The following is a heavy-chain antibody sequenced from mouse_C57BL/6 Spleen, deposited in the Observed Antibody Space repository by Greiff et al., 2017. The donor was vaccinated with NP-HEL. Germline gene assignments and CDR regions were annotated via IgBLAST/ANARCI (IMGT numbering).Heavy chain of an antibody. J-gene: IGHJ3*01. D-gene: IGHD1-1*01. V-gene: IGHV1-54*01. Sequence: VQLQQSGAELVRPGTSVTVSCKASGYAFTNYLIEWVKQRPGQGLEWIGVINPGSGGTNYTEKFKGKATLNADKSSSTAYMQLSSLTSEDSAVYFCARGGGLGSFAYWGQGTLVTVSA. CDR3: ARGGGLGSFAY. CDR1: GYAFTNYL. CDR2: INPGSGGT.